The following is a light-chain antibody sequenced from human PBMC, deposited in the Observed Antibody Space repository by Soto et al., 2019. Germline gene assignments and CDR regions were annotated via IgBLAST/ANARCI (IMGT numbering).Light chain of an antibody. CDR3: QQSYSTPPGT. CDR1: QSISSY. CDR2: AAS. J-gene: IGKJ2*02. Sequence: DIQMTQSPSSLSASVGDRVTITCRASQSISSYLNWYQQKPGKAPKLLIYAASSLQSGVPSRFSGSGFGTDFTLTISSLQPEDFATYYCQQSYSTPPGTFGQGTKLEIK. V-gene: IGKV1-39*01.